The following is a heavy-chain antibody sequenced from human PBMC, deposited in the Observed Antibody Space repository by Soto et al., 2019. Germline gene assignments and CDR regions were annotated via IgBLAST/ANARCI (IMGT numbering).Heavy chain of an antibody. V-gene: IGHV3-23*01. D-gene: IGHD4-4*01. J-gene: IGHJ2*01. Sequence: GGSLRLSCAASGFTFSSYAMSWVRQAPGKGLEWVSAISGSGGSTYYADSVKGRFTISRDNSKNTLYLQMNSLRAEDTAVDYGAKVRHYSNYWYFDLWGRGARVTVSS. CDR2: ISGSGGST. CDR3: AKVRHYSNYWYFDL. CDR1: GFTFSSYA.